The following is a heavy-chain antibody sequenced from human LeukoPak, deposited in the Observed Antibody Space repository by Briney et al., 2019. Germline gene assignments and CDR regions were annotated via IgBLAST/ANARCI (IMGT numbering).Heavy chain of an antibody. Sequence: SETLSLTCTVSGGSISSYYWSWLRQPPGKGLEWVGYIYYSGSTNYNPSLKSRVTISVDTSKNQFSLKLSSVTAADTAGYYCGRLVVPAATYYFDYWGRGTLVTVSS. D-gene: IGHD2-2*01. CDR3: GRLVVPAATYYFDY. V-gene: IGHV4-59*08. J-gene: IGHJ4*02. CDR1: GGSISSYY. CDR2: IYYSGST.